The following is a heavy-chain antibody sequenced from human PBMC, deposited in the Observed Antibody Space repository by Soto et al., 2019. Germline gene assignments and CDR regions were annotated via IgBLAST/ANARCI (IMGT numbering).Heavy chain of an antibody. CDR1: GFTFSSYG. D-gene: IGHD3-22*01. Sequence: GGSLRLSCAASGFTFSSYGMHWVRQAPGKGLEWVAVISYDGSNKYYADSVKGRFTISRDNSKNTLYLQMNSLRAEDTAVYYCANWVPYYYDSSGYQDYWGQGTLVTVSS. CDR3: ANWVPYYYDSSGYQDY. J-gene: IGHJ4*02. V-gene: IGHV3-30*18. CDR2: ISYDGSNK.